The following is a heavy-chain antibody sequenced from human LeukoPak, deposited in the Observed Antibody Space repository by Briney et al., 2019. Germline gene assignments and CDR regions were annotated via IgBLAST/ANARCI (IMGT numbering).Heavy chain of an antibody. CDR3: ARDSFYCSGGSCLDY. CDR1: GFTFSIYS. V-gene: IGHV3-21*01. Sequence: GGSLRLSCAASGFTFSIYSMNWVRQAPGKGLEWVSSISSSSSYIYYADSVKGRFTISRDNAKNSLYLQMNSLRAEDTAVYYCARDSFYCSGGSCLDYWGQGTLVTVSS. J-gene: IGHJ4*02. D-gene: IGHD2-15*01. CDR2: ISSSSSYI.